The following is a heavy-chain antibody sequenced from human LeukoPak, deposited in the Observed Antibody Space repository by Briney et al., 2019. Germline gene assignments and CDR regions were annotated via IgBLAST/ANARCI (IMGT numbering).Heavy chain of an antibody. V-gene: IGHV3-74*01. CDR2: INGDGSNT. J-gene: IGHJ4*02. CDR3: ARAPGGFHGDYSPIGY. CDR1: GFTFSW. D-gene: IGHD4-17*01. Sequence: PGGSLRLSCAVSGFTFSWMHWVRQVPGKGLVWVSRINGDGSNTNYADSVKGRFTISRDNSQNTLYLQMNSLRAEETAMYYCARAPGGFHGDYSPIGYWGQGTLVTVSS.